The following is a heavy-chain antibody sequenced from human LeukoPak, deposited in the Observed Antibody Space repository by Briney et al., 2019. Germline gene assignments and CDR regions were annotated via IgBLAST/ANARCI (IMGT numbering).Heavy chain of an antibody. CDR3: ARHPLPRRAFDI. Sequence: GGSLRLSCEASGFTFGSYAMSWVRQGPGKGMEWVSVISGSGGSTYYADSVKGRFTISRDNSKNALFLQMSSLRAEDTAVYYCARHPLPRRAFDIWGQGTMVTVSS. D-gene: IGHD2-21*02. V-gene: IGHV3-23*01. CDR2: ISGSGGST. J-gene: IGHJ3*02. CDR1: GFTFGSYA.